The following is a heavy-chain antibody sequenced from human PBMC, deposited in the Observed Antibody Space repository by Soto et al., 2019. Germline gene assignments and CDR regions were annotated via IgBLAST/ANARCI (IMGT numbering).Heavy chain of an antibody. D-gene: IGHD3-22*01. J-gene: IGHJ4*02. CDR2: ISSSSSYI. V-gene: IGHV3-21*01. Sequence: GGSLRLSCAASGFTFSSYSMNWVRQAPGKGLEWVSSISSSSSYIYYADSVKGRFTISRDNAKNSLYLQMNSLRAEDTAVYYCARERRSGYYDSSGDWGMIDYWGQGTLVTVSS. CDR1: GFTFSSYS. CDR3: ARERRSGYYDSSGDWGMIDY.